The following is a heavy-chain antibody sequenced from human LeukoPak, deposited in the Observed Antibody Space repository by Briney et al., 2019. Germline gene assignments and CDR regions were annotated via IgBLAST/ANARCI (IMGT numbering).Heavy chain of an antibody. CDR1: GDSVSSKSAA. J-gene: IGHJ4*02. D-gene: IGHD6-19*01. Sequence: SQTLSLTCAISGDSVSSKSAAWTWIRQSPSRGLEWLGRTYYRSKWYNEYAVSVKGRINTNPDTSKNQISLQLNSVTPEDTAVYYCARSSGWLDYWGQGTLVTVSS. CDR2: TYYRSKWYN. V-gene: IGHV6-1*01. CDR3: ARSSGWLDY.